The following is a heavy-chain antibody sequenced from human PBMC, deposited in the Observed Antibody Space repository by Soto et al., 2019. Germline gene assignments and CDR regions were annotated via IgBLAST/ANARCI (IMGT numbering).Heavy chain of an antibody. Sequence: ASVKVSCKASGYTFTSYAMHWVHQAPGQRLEWMGWINAGNGNTKYSQKFQGRVTITRDTSASTAYMELSSLRSEDTAVYYCARSAGITIFGVVIEYGMDVWGQGTTVTVSS. CDR1: GYTFTSYA. V-gene: IGHV1-3*01. D-gene: IGHD3-3*01. CDR3: ARSAGITIFGVVIEYGMDV. CDR2: INAGNGNT. J-gene: IGHJ6*02.